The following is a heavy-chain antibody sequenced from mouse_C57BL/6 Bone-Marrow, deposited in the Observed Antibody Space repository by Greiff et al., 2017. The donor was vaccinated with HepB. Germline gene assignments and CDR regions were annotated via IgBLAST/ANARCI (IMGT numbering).Heavy chain of an antibody. V-gene: IGHV3-6*01. CDR1: GYSITSGYY. CDR3: ARAVLRWAWFAY. Sequence: EVQLQESGPGLVKPSQSLSLTCSVTGYSITSGYYWNWIRQFPGNKLEWMGYISYDGSNNYNPSLKNRISITRDTSKNQFFLKLNSVTTEDTATYYCARAVLRWAWFAYWGQGTLVTVSA. CDR2: ISYDGSN. D-gene: IGHD1-1*01. J-gene: IGHJ3*01.